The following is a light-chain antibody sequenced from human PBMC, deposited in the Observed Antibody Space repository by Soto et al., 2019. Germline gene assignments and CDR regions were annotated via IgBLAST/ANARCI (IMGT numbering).Light chain of an antibody. V-gene: IGKV1-5*03. CDR3: QHYNSYSEA. Sequence: DIQMTQSPSTLSGPVGDRVTITCRASQTISSWLAWYQQKPGKAPKLLIYKASTLKSGVPSRFSGSGSGTEFTLTISSPQPDDFATYYCQHYNSYSEAFGQGTKVELK. J-gene: IGKJ1*01. CDR1: QTISSW. CDR2: KAS.